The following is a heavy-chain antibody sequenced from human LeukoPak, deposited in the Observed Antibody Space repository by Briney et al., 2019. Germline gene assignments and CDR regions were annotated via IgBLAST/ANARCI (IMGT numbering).Heavy chain of an antibody. J-gene: IGHJ4*02. CDR1: GFTFSTYA. D-gene: IGHD5-18*01. CDR2: LSASGSNT. V-gene: IGHV3-23*01. Sequence: PGGSLRLPCAASGFTFSTYAMTWLRQAPGKGLEWVSALSASGSNTYYADSVKGRFTISRDNSKNMLYLQMNSLRAEDTAVYYCAQISVDTSRGRWSDFDSWGQGILVTVSS. CDR3: AQISVDTSRGRWSDFDS.